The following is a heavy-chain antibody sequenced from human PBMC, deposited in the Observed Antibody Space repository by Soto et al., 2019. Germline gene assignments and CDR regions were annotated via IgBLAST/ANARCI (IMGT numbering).Heavy chain of an antibody. Sequence: EVQLVESGGGLVQPGGSLRLSCAASGFTVSSNYMSWVRQAPGKGLEWVSVIYSGGSTYYADSVKGRFTISRDNSMNTLYLEMNSLRAEDTAVYYCAREGNRREYCSSTSCYGGNAFDIWVQGTMVCVSS. CDR2: IYSGGST. CDR3: AREGNRREYCSSTSCYGGNAFDI. D-gene: IGHD2-2*01. J-gene: IGHJ3*02. CDR1: GFTVSSNY. V-gene: IGHV3-66*01.